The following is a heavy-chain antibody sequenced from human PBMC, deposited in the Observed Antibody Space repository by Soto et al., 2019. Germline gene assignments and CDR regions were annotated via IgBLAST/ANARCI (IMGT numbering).Heavy chain of an antibody. CDR3: ARNVLLVVPSALDI. J-gene: IGHJ3*02. CDR2: ISAYNGNT. V-gene: IGHV1-18*01. D-gene: IGHD2-2*01. CDR1: GDNFGTSG. Sequence: QVQLVQSGAEMKKPGASVRVSCKTSGDNFGTSGFHWVRQAPGQGLEWMGWISAYNGNTYYIQKLQARVTMTTDTSTSTAYMELRRLKSDDTAVYFCARNVLLVVPSALDIWGQGTMVTVSS.